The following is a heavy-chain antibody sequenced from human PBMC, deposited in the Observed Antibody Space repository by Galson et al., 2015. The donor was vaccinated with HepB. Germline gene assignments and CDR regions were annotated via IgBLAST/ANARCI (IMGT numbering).Heavy chain of an antibody. CDR2: ISATGGST. CDR1: GFTFSTYA. J-gene: IGHJ4*02. CDR3: AKDWGAVVGIPFDY. D-gene: IGHD6-19*01. Sequence: SLRLSCAASGFTFSTYAMSWVRQAPGKGLEWVSGISATGGSTYYADSVKGRFTISRDNSKSTLYLQMNSLRAEDTAVYYCAKDWGAVVGIPFDYWGQGALVTVSS. V-gene: IGHV3-23*01.